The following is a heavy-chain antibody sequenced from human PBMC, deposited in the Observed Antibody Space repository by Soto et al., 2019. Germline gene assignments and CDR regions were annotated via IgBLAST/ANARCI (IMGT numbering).Heavy chain of an antibody. Sequence: QVRLVDSGGGVVQPGTSLRLSCAASGFTFSDYVIHWVRQAAGKGLEWVASMTYDGATEYYADSVKGRFTMSRDNSKSALSLQMNSLRPDDTAVYYCARVRLSIAVNDALDVWGQGTTVSVSS. CDR2: MTYDGATE. J-gene: IGHJ3*01. D-gene: IGHD3-3*02. CDR1: GFTFSDYV. CDR3: ARVRLSIAVNDALDV. V-gene: IGHV3-30*14.